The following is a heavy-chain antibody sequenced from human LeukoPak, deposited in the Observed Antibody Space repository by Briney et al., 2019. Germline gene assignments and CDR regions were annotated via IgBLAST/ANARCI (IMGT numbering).Heavy chain of an antibody. J-gene: IGHJ4*02. CDR3: AKAHSGYDYGDY. V-gene: IGHV3-9*01. D-gene: IGHD5-12*01. Sequence: PGGSLRLSCAASGFTFDDYAMHWVRQAPGKGLEWVSGISWNSGSIGYADSVKGRFTISRDNAKNSLYLQMNSLRAEDTALYYCAKAHSGYDYGDYWGQGTLVTVSS. CDR1: GFTFDDYA. CDR2: ISWNSGSI.